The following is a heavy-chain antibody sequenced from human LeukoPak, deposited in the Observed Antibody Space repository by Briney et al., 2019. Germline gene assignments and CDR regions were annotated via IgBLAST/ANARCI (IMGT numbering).Heavy chain of an antibody. CDR2: IYTSGST. CDR1: GGSISSGSYY. CDR3: ARVMGQWLGHQNNCFDP. Sequence: SETLSLTCTVSGGSISSGSYYWSWIRQPAGKGLEWIGRIYTSGSTNYNPSLKSRITISVDTSKNQFSLKLSSVTAADTAVYYCARVMGQWLGHQNNCFDPWGQGTLVTVSS. J-gene: IGHJ5*02. D-gene: IGHD6-19*01. V-gene: IGHV4-61*02.